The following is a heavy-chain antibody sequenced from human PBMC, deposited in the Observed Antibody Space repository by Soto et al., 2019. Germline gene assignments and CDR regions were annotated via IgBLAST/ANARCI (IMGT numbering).Heavy chain of an antibody. V-gene: IGHV4-30-4*01. CDR3: ARDGGFCTNGVCPVYYYYGMDV. D-gene: IGHD2-8*01. J-gene: IGHJ6*02. Sequence: PSETLSLTCTVSGGSISSGEYYRSWIRQPPGGGLEWIGNIYYSGTTYNNPSLKSRVTISVDTSNNQFSLKLSSVTAADTAVYYCARDGGFCTNGVCPVYYYYGMDVWGQGTTVT. CDR1: GGSISSGEYY. CDR2: IYYSGTT.